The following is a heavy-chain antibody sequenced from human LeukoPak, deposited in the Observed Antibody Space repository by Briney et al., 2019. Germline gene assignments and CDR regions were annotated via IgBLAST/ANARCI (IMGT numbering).Heavy chain of an antibody. Sequence: GGSLRLSCAASGFTFSSYAMSWVRQAPGKGLEWVSSISTSGSYIYYADSLKGRFTISRDNAKNSLFLQMNSLRAEDTAVYYCARSGVVTVIRDNCFDPWGQGTLVTVSS. CDR1: GFTFSSYA. CDR2: ISTSGSYI. J-gene: IGHJ5*02. CDR3: ARSGVVTVIRDNCFDP. V-gene: IGHV3-21*01. D-gene: IGHD4-23*01.